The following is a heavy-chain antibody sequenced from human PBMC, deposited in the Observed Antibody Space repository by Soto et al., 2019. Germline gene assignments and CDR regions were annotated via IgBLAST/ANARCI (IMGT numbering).Heavy chain of an antibody. D-gene: IGHD3-10*01. J-gene: IGHJ4*02. V-gene: IGHV1-3*01. Sequence: INAGNGNTKYSQKFQGRVTITRDTSASTAYMELSSLRSEDTAVYYCAREYGSSFDYWGQGTLVTVSS. CDR3: AREYGSSFDY. CDR2: INAGNGNT.